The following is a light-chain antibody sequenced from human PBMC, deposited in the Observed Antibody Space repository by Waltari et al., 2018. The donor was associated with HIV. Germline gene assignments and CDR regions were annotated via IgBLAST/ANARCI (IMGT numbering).Light chain of an antibody. CDR1: SLYHQGHY. V-gene: IGLV1-47*01. CDR2: SNN. Sequence: QSVLTQPPSASGTPGQRVTTTCSGVSLYHQGHYLYLFQQLPGTAPKLLLYSNNQRPSGVPDRFSGSKSGTSASLAISGLRSEDEADYYCAAWTDSLRAVVFGGGTKLSVL. CDR3: AAWTDSLRAVV. J-gene: IGLJ2*01.